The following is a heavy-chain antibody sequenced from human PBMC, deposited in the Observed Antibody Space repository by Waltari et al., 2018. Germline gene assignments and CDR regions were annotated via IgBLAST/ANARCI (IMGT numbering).Heavy chain of an antibody. CDR2: INPNSEST. Sequence: YMGWVRQTPGQGMEWMGWINPNSESTKYAEKLQGRVALTRDTPSNTAYMELGSLRPDVTDRYYGARDGSFDFWGQGTLLTVSS. CDR1: Y. V-gene: IGHV1-2*02. J-gene: IGHJ4*02. CDR3: ARDGSFDF.